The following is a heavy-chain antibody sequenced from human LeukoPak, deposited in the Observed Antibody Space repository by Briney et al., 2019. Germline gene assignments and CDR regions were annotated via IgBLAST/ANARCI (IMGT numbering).Heavy chain of an antibody. CDR1: GGSFSGYY. D-gene: IGHD5-12*01. CDR2: INHSGST. Sequence: PSETLSLTCAVYGGSFSGYYWSWIRQPPGKGLEWIGEINHSGSTNYNPSLKSRVTTSVDTSKNQFSLKLSSVTAADTAVYYCAAEWLRLVAFDYWGQGTLVTVSS. J-gene: IGHJ4*02. CDR3: AAEWLRLVAFDY. V-gene: IGHV4-34*01.